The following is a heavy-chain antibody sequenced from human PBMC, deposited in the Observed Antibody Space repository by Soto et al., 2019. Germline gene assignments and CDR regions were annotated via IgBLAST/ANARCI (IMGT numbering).Heavy chain of an antibody. CDR1: GFTFRSHT. V-gene: IGHV3-7*01. CDR3: ARDNQWSLDV. D-gene: IGHD2-15*01. Sequence: PGGSLRLSCEASGFTFRSHTMRWVRHTPGKGLEWVATITQDGSKKYYVDSVKGRFTISRDNAENSLYLQMNSLRAEDTAIYYCARDNQWSLDVRGKGTTVTVSS. J-gene: IGHJ6*04. CDR2: ITQDGSKK.